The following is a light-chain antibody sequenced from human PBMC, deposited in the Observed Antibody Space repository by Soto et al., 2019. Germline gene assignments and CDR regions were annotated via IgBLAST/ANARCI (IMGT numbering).Light chain of an antibody. CDR3: QQFSSYPLT. J-gene: IGKJ4*01. V-gene: IGKV3-20*01. CDR1: QSISRY. CDR2: GAS. Sequence: IGLTQSPGTLSLSPGERTTLSCRASQSISRYLAWYQQKPGQGPRLLIYGASSRATGTPDRFSGSGSGTDFTLTISRLEPEDFAVYYCQQFSSYPLTFGGGTKVDIK.